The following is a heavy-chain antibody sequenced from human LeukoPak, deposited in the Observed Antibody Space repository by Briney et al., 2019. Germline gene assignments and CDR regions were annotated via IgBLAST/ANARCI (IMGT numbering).Heavy chain of an antibody. Sequence: GGSLRLSCAASGFTFSSYGMHWVRQAPGKGLEWVAVISYDGSNKYYADSVKGRFTISRDNSKNTLYLQMNSLRAEDTAVYYCARALKLSEYSYGQPDYYYYYMDVWGKGTTVTVSS. CDR3: ARALKLSEYSYGQPDYYYYYMDV. J-gene: IGHJ6*03. CDR2: ISYDGSNK. CDR1: GFTFSSYG. V-gene: IGHV3-30*03. D-gene: IGHD5-18*01.